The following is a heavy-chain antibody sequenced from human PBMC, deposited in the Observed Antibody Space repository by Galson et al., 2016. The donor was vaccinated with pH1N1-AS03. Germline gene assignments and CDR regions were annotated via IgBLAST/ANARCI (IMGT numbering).Heavy chain of an antibody. CDR2: INHIGGA. CDR3: ARIHPELPDV. V-gene: IGHV4-34*01. J-gene: IGHJ3*01. CDR1: GGSFSDYF. Sequence: ETLSLTCAVYGGSFSDYFWAWIRQPPGMGLEWIGDINHIGGANYNPSLKSRVTLSADRSKNQFSLKLYSVTAADTAVYYCARIHPELPDVWGQGTLVNV. D-gene: IGHD5-24*01.